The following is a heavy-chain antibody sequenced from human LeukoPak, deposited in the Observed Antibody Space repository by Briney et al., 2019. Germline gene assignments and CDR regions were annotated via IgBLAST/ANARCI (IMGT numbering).Heavy chain of an antibody. CDR1: GFTFSSYG. V-gene: IGHV3-23*01. D-gene: IGHD6-13*01. CDR2: ISGSGGST. J-gene: IGHJ6*03. CDR3: AKDVYSSSWYSYYYMDV. Sequence: GGSLRLSCAASGFTFSSYGMSWVRQAPGKGLEWVSAISGSGGSTCYADSVKGRFTISRDNSKNTLYLQMNSLRAEDTAVYYCAKDVYSSSWYSYYYMDVWGKGTTVTFSS.